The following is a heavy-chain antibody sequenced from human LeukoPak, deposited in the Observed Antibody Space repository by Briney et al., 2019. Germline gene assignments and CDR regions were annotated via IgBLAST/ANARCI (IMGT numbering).Heavy chain of an antibody. J-gene: IGHJ4*02. CDR3: ARDAQVGATGFDY. CDR2: MNPNSGGT. V-gene: IGHV1-2*02. Sequence: ASVKVSCKASGYTFADYYIHWVRQAPGQGLEWVGWMNPNSGGTNYAQKFQGRVTMTRDTSISTAYMELSRLRSDDTAVYYCARDAQVGATGFDYWGQGTLVTVSS. CDR1: GYTFADYY. D-gene: IGHD1-26*01.